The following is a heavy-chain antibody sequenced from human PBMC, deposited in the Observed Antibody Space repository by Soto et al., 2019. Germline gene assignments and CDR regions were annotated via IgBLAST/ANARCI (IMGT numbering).Heavy chain of an antibody. CDR3: ARVGPPSPSVIWFFDL. CDR2: IIPMLAAP. D-gene: IGHD2-21*01. J-gene: IGHJ2*01. CDR1: GGSFRTYS. V-gene: IGHV1-69*13. Sequence: SVKVSCKASGGSFRTYSINWVRQAPGQGLEWMGGIIPMLAAPTYAQKFQGRLTITADESTTTVYTELSSLTSEDTAVYYCARVGPPSPSVIWFFDLWGRGTLVTVSS.